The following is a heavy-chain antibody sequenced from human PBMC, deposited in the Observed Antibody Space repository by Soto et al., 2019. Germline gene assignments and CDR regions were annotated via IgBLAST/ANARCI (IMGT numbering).Heavy chain of an antibody. CDR1: GVSISSSY. Sequence: QVQLQEAGPGLVKPSETLSLTCTVSGVSISSSYWSWIRQPPGKGLEWIGYIYNSGSTNYNPSLKSRVTISVDTSKNQVSLGLSSVTAADTAVYYCARDRAFWSGRSCYSPPDYYYYMDVWGKGTTVTVS. CDR2: IYNSGST. J-gene: IGHJ6*03. D-gene: IGHD2-15*01. V-gene: IGHV4-59*01. CDR3: ARDRAFWSGRSCYSPPDYYYYMDV.